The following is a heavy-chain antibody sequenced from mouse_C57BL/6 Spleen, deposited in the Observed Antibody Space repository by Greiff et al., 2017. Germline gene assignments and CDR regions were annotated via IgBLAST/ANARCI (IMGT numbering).Heavy chain of an antibody. Sequence: QVQLQQSGAELVRPGASVTLSCKASGYTFTDYEMHWVKQTPVHGLEWIGAIDPETGGTAYNQKFKGKAILTADKSSSTAYMELRSLTSEDSAVYYCTRDSLYYYGSSYIYFDDWGQGTTLTVSS. D-gene: IGHD1-1*01. CDR3: TRDSLYYYGSSYIYFDD. V-gene: IGHV1-15*01. CDR1: GYTFTDYE. J-gene: IGHJ2*01. CDR2: IDPETGGT.